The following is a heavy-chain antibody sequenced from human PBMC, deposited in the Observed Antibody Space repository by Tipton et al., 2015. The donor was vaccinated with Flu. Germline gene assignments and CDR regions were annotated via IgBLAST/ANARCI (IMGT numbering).Heavy chain of an antibody. Sequence: LRLSCTVSGGSISSSSYHWGWIRQPPGMGLEWIGSVHYSGSTYQNPSLESRVTISVDTSKNQFSLELSSVTAADTAVYFCAREGRNSGGLDYWGQGTLVTVSS. V-gene: IGHV4-39*07. D-gene: IGHD1-26*01. CDR1: GGSISSSSYH. CDR3: AREGRNSGGLDY. CDR2: VHYSGST. J-gene: IGHJ4*02.